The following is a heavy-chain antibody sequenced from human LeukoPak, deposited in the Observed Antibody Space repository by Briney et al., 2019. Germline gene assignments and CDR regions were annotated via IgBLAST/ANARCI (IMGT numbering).Heavy chain of an antibody. CDR1: GGSISSYY. Sequence: SETLSLTCTVSGGSISSYYWSWIRQPPGKGLEWIGYIYYSGSTNYNPSLKSRVTISVDTSKNQFSLKLSSVTAADTAVYYCASEVRFGELDPWGQGTLVTVSS. D-gene: IGHD3-10*01. CDR3: ASEVRFGELDP. V-gene: IGHV4-59*01. CDR2: IYYSGST. J-gene: IGHJ5*02.